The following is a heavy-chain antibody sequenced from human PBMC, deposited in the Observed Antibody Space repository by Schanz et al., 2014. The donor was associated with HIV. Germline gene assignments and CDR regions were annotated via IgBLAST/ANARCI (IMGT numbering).Heavy chain of an antibody. CDR3: ARDSPVAAGTLDY. V-gene: IGHV1-69*01. CDR1: GGTFINYA. CDR2: VIPLFGTS. D-gene: IGHD6-13*01. J-gene: IGHJ4*02. Sequence: QVQLVQSGAEVQKPGSSVKVFCRASGGTFINYAFSWVRQAPGQGLERMGGVIPLFGTSNYAQKFQGRATMTADESTSTAYMELSSLRSEDTAVYYCARDSPVAAGTLDYWGQGTLVTVSS.